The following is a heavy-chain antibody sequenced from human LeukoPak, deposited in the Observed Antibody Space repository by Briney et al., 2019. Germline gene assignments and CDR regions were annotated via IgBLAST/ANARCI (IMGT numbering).Heavy chain of an antibody. Sequence: GGSLRLSCAASGFTVSSNYMSWVRQAPGKGLEWASVIYSGGSTYYADSVKGRFTISRDNSKNTLYLQMNSLRAEDTAVYYCAKDAYYYDSSGYTYDYWGQGTLVTVSS. CDR1: GFTVSSNY. D-gene: IGHD3-22*01. V-gene: IGHV3-66*01. CDR3: AKDAYYYDSSGYTYDY. CDR2: IYSGGST. J-gene: IGHJ4*02.